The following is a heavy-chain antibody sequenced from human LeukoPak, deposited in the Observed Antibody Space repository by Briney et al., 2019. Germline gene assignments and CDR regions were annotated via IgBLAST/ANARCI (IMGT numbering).Heavy chain of an antibody. J-gene: IGHJ5*02. CDR1: GGSISSYY. Sequence: SETLSLTCTVSGGSISSYYWSWIRQPAGRGLEWIGRIYTSGSTNYNPSLKSRVTMSVDTSKNQFSLELSSVTAADTAVYYCARDLGYCSSTSCPHLFDPGGQGTVVSVSS. V-gene: IGHV4-4*07. CDR3: ARDLGYCSSTSCPHLFDP. D-gene: IGHD2-2*01. CDR2: IYTSGST.